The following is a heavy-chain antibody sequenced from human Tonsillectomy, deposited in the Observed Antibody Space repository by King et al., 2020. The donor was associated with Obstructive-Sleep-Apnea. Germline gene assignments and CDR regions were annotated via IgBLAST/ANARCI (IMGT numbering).Heavy chain of an antibody. Sequence: VQLVESGGGLVQPGGSLRLSCAASGFTFCNYAMSWVRQAPGKGLEWVSAINTGGGTTYYADSVKGRFTISRDNSKNTLYLQMNSLRAEDTAVYYCAKRVDTAMVFDYWGQGTLVTVSS. CDR3: AKRVDTAMVFDY. J-gene: IGHJ4*02. D-gene: IGHD5-18*01. V-gene: IGHV3-23*04. CDR2: INTGGGTT. CDR1: GFTFCNYA.